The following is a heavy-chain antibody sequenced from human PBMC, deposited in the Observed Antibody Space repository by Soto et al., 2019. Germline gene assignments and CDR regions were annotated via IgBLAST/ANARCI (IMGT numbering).Heavy chain of an antibody. Sequence: VQLVESGGGLVKPGGSLRLSCAASGFTFSSYSMNWVRQAPGKGLEWVSSISSSSSYIYYADSVKGRFTISRDNAKNSLYLQMNSLRAEDTAVYYCARFPEYYGYSSSYPDYWGQGTLVTVSS. D-gene: IGHD6-13*01. V-gene: IGHV3-21*01. CDR3: ARFPEYYGYSSSYPDY. CDR1: GFTFSSYS. CDR2: ISSSSSYI. J-gene: IGHJ4*02.